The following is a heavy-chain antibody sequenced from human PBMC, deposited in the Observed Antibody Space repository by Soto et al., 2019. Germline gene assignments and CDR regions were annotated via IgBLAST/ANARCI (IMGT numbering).Heavy chain of an antibody. Sequence: GGSLRLSCAASGFTFSSYAMSWVRQAPGKGLEWVSAISGSGGSTYYADSVKGRFTISRDNSKNTLYLQMNSLRAEDTAVYYCAKGAPKRDSSGLFSADVWGQGTTVTVSS. CDR2: ISGSGGST. D-gene: IGHD6-19*01. CDR1: GFTFSSYA. V-gene: IGHV3-23*01. CDR3: AKGAPKRDSSGLFSADV. J-gene: IGHJ6*02.